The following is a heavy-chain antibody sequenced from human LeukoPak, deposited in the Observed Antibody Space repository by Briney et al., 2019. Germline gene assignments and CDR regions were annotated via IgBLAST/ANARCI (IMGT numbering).Heavy chain of an antibody. J-gene: IGHJ6*04. CDR2: ISYDGSNK. CDR1: GFTFSSYG. CDR3: AKEGYSSSWYWGDSYYYGMDV. V-gene: IGHV3-30*18. D-gene: IGHD6-13*01. Sequence: GGSLRLSCAASGFTFSSYGMHWVRQAPGKGLEWVAVISYDGSNKYYADSVKGRFTISRDNSKNTLCLQMNSLRAEDTAVYYCAKEGYSSSWYWGDSYYYGMDVWGKGTTVTVSS.